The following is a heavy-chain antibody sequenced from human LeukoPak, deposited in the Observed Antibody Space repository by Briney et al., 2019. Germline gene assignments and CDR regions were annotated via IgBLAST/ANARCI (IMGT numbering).Heavy chain of an antibody. J-gene: IGHJ6*03. CDR1: GYTFTGYY. V-gene: IGHV1-2*02. D-gene: IGHD1-7*01. CDR2: INPNSGGT. CDR3: ARDRGFNWNYEIGIIDEYYYYYMDV. Sequence: ASVKVSCKASGYTFTGYYMHWVRQAPGQGLEWMGWINPNSGGTNYAQKFQGRVTMTRDTSISTAYMELSRLRSDDTAVYYCARDRGFNWNYEIGIIDEYYYYYMDVWGKGTTVTVSS.